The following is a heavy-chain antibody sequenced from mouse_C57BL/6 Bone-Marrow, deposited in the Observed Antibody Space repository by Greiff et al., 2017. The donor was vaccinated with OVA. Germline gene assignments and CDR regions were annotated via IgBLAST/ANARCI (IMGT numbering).Heavy chain of an antibody. Sequence: QVQLQQSGAELVRPGASVTLSCKASGYTFTDYEMHWVKQTPVHGLEWIGAIDPETGGTAYTQKFKGKAILTADKSSSTAYMELRSLTSEDSAVYYCTRSGGNYWGQGTTLTVSS. CDR3: TRSGGNY. V-gene: IGHV1-15*01. CDR1: GYTFTDYE. J-gene: IGHJ2*01. D-gene: IGHD3-1*01. CDR2: IDPETGGT.